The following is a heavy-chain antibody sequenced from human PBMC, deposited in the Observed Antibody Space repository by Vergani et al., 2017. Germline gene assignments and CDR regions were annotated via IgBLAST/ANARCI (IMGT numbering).Heavy chain of an antibody. CDR1: GGSFSGYY. CDR2: INHSGST. Sequence: QVQLQQWGAGLLKPSETLSLTCAVYGGSFSGYYWSWIRQPPGKGLEWIGEINHSGSTNYNPSLKSRVTISVDTSKNQFSRKLSSVTAADTAVYYCAGVGRSGWYGRAFDIWGQGKMVTVSS. CDR3: AGVGRSGWYGRAFDI. V-gene: IGHV4-34*01. J-gene: IGHJ3*02. D-gene: IGHD6-19*01.